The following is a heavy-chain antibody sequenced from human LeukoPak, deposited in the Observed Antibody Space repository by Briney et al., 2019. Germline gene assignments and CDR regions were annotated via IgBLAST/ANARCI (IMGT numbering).Heavy chain of an antibody. V-gene: IGHV3-30*02. Sequence: GGSLRLSCAAPGFTFSSYGMHWVRQAPGKGLEWVAFIRYDGSNKYYADSVKGRFTISRDNSKNTLYLQMNSLRAEDTAVYYCARGRVVPAANNYWYFDLWGRGTLVTVSS. D-gene: IGHD2-2*01. CDR1: GFTFSSYG. CDR3: ARGRVVPAANNYWYFDL. J-gene: IGHJ2*01. CDR2: IRYDGSNK.